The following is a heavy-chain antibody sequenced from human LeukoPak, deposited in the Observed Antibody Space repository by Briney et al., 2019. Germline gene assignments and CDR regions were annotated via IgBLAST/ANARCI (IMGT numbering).Heavy chain of an antibody. Sequence: GGSLRLSCAASGFTFSSYWMSWVRQAPGKGLEWVANIKQDGSEKYYVDSVKGRFTISRDNSKNTLYLQMNSLRAEDTAVYYCARDHLLLNAFDIWGQGTMVTVSS. V-gene: IGHV3-7*03. CDR2: IKQDGSEK. D-gene: IGHD3-10*01. J-gene: IGHJ3*02. CDR3: ARDHLLLNAFDI. CDR1: GFTFSSYW.